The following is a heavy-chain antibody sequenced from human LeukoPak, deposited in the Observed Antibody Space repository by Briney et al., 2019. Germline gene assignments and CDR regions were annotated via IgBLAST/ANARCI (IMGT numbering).Heavy chain of an antibody. J-gene: IGHJ3*02. D-gene: IGHD2-21*02. Sequence: SGTLSLTCAVSGGSISSGGYSWSWIRQPPGKGLEWIGYIYHSGSTYYNPTLKSRVTISVDRSKNQFSLKLSSVTAADTAVYYCARGGLIGVVVTGGYAFDIWGQGTMVTVSS. V-gene: IGHV4-30-2*01. CDR3: ARGGLIGVVVTGGYAFDI. CDR1: GGSISSGGYS. CDR2: IYHSGST.